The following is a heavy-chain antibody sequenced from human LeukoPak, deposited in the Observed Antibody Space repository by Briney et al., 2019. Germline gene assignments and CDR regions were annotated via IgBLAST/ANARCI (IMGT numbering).Heavy chain of an antibody. CDR1: GYTFTSYG. V-gene: IGHV1-18*01. CDR2: ISAYNGNT. Sequence: ASVKVSCKASGYTFTSYGINWVRQAPGQGLGWMGWISAYNGNTNYAQKVQGRVTMTTDTSTTTAYMELRSLRSDDTAMYYCARFYYDSSVGAFDIWGQGTMVTVSS. D-gene: IGHD3-22*01. J-gene: IGHJ3*02. CDR3: ARFYYDSSVGAFDI.